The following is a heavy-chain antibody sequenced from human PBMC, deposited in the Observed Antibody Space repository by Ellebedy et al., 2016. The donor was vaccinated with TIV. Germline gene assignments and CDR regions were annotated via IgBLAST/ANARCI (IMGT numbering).Heavy chain of an antibody. CDR3: ARDLGYSYGHYGMDV. Sequence: PGGSLRLSCAASGFTFSSYGMHWVRQAPGKGLEWVTLISYDGLNKYYADSVKGRFTISRDNSKNTLYLQMNSLRAEDTAVYYCARDLGYSYGHYGMDVWGQGTTVTVSS. CDR1: GFTFSSYG. V-gene: IGHV3-30*03. J-gene: IGHJ6*02. D-gene: IGHD5-18*01. CDR2: ISYDGLNK.